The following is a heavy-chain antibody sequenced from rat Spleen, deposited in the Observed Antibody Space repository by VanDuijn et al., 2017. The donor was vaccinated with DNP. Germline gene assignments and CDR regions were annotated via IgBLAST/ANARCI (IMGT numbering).Heavy chain of an antibody. Sequence: EVQLVETGGGLVQPGRSLKLSCVASGFTFSSYWMYWIRQAPKKGLEWVATISYDGSDTYYRDSVKGRFTISRDNAKSTLYLQMDSLRSEDTAAYYCAGRPPPTRGPFDYWGQGVTVTVSS. CDR1: GFTFSSYW. CDR3: AGRPPPTRGPFDY. CDR2: ISYDGSDT. V-gene: IGHV5-7*01. J-gene: IGHJ2*01. D-gene: IGHD1-4*01.